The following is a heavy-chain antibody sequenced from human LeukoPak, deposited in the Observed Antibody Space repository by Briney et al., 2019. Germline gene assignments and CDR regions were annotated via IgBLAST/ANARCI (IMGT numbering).Heavy chain of an antibody. J-gene: IGHJ4*02. CDR3: LAGGGY. V-gene: IGHV3-7*01. D-gene: IGHD3-10*01. CDR2: IKPDGSET. Sequence: GGSLRLSCAASGFTFSSYSMNWVRQAPGKGLEWVANIKPDGSETYYVDSVKGRFTVTRDNAQSSLHLQMDSLRGEDTAVYYCLAGGGYWGQETLVTVSS. CDR1: GFTFSSYS.